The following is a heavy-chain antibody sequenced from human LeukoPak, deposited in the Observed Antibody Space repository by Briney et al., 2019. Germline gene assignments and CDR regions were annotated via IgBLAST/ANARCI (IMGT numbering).Heavy chain of an antibody. CDR1: GGSFSSYH. V-gene: IGHV4-59*08. J-gene: IGHJ4*02. D-gene: IGHD6-6*01. CDR2: IYYTGST. CDR3: ARSIAARPPFDY. Sequence: SETLSLTCTVSGGSFSSYHWNWIRQAPGKGLERIACIYYTGSTNYNPSLKSRIRTSVDTSKNQFSLKLTSVTATDTAVYYCARSIAARPPFDYWGQGTLVTVSS.